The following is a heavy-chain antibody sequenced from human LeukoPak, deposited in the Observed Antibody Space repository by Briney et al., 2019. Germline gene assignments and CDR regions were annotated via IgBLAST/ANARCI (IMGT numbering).Heavy chain of an antibody. J-gene: IGHJ5*02. CDR3: ARESGYHGSGFDP. CDR1: GFTFRSYW. V-gene: IGHV3-74*01. CDR2: IKSDGSST. D-gene: IGHD3-10*01. Sequence: PGGSLRLSCAASGFTFRSYWMHWVRQGPGKGLVWVSRIKSDGSSTSYADSVKGRFTISRDNAKNTLYLQMNGLRDEDTAVYYCARESGYHGSGFDPWGQGTLVTVSS.